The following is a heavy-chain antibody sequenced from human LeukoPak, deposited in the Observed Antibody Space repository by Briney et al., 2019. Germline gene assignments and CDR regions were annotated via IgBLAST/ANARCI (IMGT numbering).Heavy chain of an antibody. Sequence: GGSLRLSCAASGFTFSSYAMHWVRQAPGKGLEWVAVISYDGSNKYYADSVKGRFTISRDNPKNTLYLQMNSLRAEDTAVYYCARASSSWAVYYYYGMDVWGQGTTVTVSS. CDR3: ARASSSWAVYYYYGMDV. V-gene: IGHV3-30*04. D-gene: IGHD6-13*01. CDR2: ISYDGSNK. J-gene: IGHJ6*02. CDR1: GFTFSSYA.